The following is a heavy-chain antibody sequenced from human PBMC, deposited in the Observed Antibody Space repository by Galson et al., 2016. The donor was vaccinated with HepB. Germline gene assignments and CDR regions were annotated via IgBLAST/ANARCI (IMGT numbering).Heavy chain of an antibody. Sequence: QSGAEVKKPGESLRISCKGSAYSFTSYWIGWVRQMPGKGLEWMAMIYPGDSDTRYSPSFQGQVTISADKSISTAYLQWSSLKASDTAMYYCARRGIAVACRGGIDYWGQGTLVTVSS. J-gene: IGHJ4*02. CDR2: IYPGDSDT. D-gene: IGHD6-19*01. V-gene: IGHV5-51*01. CDR3: ARRGIAVACRGGIDY. CDR1: AYSFTSYW.